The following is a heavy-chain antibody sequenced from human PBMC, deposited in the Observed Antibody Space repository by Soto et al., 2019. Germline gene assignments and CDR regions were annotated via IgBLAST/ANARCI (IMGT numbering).Heavy chain of an antibody. CDR3: ARLDSSGYQGIYFDY. CDR2: IYYSGST. D-gene: IGHD3-22*01. V-gene: IGHV4-39*01. Sequence: SETLSLTCTVSGGSISSSSYYWGWIRQPPGKGLEWIGSIYYSGSTYYNPSLKSRVTISVDTSKNQFSLKLSSVTAADTALYYCARLDSSGYQGIYFDYWGQGTLVTVS. CDR1: GGSISSSSYY. J-gene: IGHJ4*02.